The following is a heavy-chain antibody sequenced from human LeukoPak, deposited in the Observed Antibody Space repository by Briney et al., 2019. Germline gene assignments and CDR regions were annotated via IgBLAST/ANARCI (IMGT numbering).Heavy chain of an antibody. J-gene: IGHJ5*02. Sequence: GGSLRLSCTASGFAFSTYAMAWVRQAPGKGLEWVSALSGGGINTYYAESVQGRFSISRDNSKNTLYLLMNSLRADDSAIYYCARESAGSYPSYWGSWGQGTRVTVSS. CDR2: LSGGGINT. D-gene: IGHD3-10*01. CDR1: GFAFSTYA. CDR3: ARESAGSYPSYWGS. V-gene: IGHV3-23*01.